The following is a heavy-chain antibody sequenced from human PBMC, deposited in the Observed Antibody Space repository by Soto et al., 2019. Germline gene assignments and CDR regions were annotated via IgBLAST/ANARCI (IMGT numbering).Heavy chain of an antibody. CDR2: IIPIFGTA. V-gene: IGHV1-69*06. D-gene: IGHD1-26*01. Sequence: ASVKVSCKASGGTFSSYAISWVRQAPGQGLEWMGGIIPIFGTANYAQKFQGRVTITADKSTSTAYMELSSLRSEDTAVYYCARGKVGATGPFDAFDIWGQGTMVTV. J-gene: IGHJ3*02. CDR3: ARGKVGATGPFDAFDI. CDR1: GGTFSSYA.